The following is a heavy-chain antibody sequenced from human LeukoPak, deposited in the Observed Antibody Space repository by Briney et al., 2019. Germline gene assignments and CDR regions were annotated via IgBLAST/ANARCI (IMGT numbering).Heavy chain of an antibody. D-gene: IGHD3-10*01. J-gene: IGHJ4*02. CDR1: GFTFSSYG. V-gene: IGHV3-30*02. CDR2: IRYDGNNK. CDR3: AKDLYGSGSLFDY. Sequence: GWSLRLSCAASGFTFSSYGMHWVRQAPGKGLEWVAFIRYDGNNKYYADSVKGRFTISRDNSKNTLSLQMNSLRGEDTAVYYCAKDLYGSGSLFDYWGQGTLVTVSS.